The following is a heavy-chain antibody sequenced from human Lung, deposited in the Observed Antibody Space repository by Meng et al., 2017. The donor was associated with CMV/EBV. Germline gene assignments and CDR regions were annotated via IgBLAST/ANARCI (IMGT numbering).Heavy chain of an antibody. D-gene: IGHD4-17*01. J-gene: IGHJ4*02. V-gene: IGHV3-74*01. Sequence: GGSLRLXXAAYGFTFSSYWMHWVRQAPGKGLVWVSRINSDGSSTSYADSVKGRFTISRDNAKNTLYLQMNSLRAEDTAVYYCARESVGWGYYGDYERYFDYWGQGTLVXVSS. CDR2: INSDGSST. CDR1: GFTFSSYW. CDR3: ARESVGWGYYGDYERYFDY.